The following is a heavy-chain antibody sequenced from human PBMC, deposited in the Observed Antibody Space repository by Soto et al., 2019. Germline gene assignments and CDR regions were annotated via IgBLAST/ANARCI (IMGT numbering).Heavy chain of an antibody. V-gene: IGHV3-74*01. J-gene: IGHJ4*02. CDR2: INSDGSST. CDR3: VARDVLYNWNVKGSFDY. D-gene: IGHD1-1*01. Sequence: GGSLRLSCAASGFTFSSYWMHWVRQAPGKGLVWVSRINSDGSSTSYADSVKGRFTISRDNAKNTLYLQMNSLRAEDTAVYYCVARDVLYNWNVKGSFDYWGQGTLVTVSS. CDR1: GFTFSSYW.